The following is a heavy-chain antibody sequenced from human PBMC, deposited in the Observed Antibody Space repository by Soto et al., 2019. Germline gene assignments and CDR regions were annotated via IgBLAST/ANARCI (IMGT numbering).Heavy chain of an antibody. D-gene: IGHD6-19*01. CDR3: AKSSSGWYGYNWFDP. CDR1: GFTFSSYA. V-gene: IGHV3-23*01. J-gene: IGHJ5*02. CDR2: ISGSGGST. Sequence: GGSLRLSCAASGFTFSSYAMSWVRQAPGKGLEWVSAISGSGGSTYYADSVKGRFTISRDNSKNTLYLQMNSLRAEDTAVYYCAKSSSGWYGYNWFDPWGQGTLVTVSS.